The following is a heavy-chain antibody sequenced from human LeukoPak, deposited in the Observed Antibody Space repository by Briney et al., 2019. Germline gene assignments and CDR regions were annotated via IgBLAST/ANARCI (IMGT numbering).Heavy chain of an antibody. CDR3: ARDSRLVGATPFDY. CDR2: IYYSGRT. V-gene: IGHV4-39*07. Sequence: SETLSLTCTVSGGSISSSSYYWGWIRQPPGKGLEWIGSIYYSGRTYYNPSLKSRVTMSEDTSKNQFSLKLSSVTAADTAVYYCARDSRLVGATPFDYWGQGTLVTVSS. J-gene: IGHJ4*02. D-gene: IGHD1-26*01. CDR1: GGSISSSSYY.